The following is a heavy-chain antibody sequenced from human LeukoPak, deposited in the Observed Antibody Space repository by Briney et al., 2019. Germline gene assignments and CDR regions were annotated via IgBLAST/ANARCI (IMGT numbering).Heavy chain of an antibody. CDR3: ARDYYDSSGQLHAGAHAFDI. CDR1: GFTFSNYV. J-gene: IGHJ3*02. D-gene: IGHD3-22*01. Sequence: GGSLRLSCSASGFTFSNYVMHWVRHAPGKGVEWVAIIWYDGINKYCADSVKGRFTISRDNSKNTLYLQMNSLRAEDTAVYYCARDYYDSSGQLHAGAHAFDIWGQGTMVTVSS. V-gene: IGHV3-33*08. CDR2: IWYDGINK.